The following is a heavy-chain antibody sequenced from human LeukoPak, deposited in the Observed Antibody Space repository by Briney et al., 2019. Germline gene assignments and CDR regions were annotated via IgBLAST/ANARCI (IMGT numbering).Heavy chain of an antibody. D-gene: IGHD6-19*01. Sequence: GGSLRLSCAASGFTFSSYAMSWVRQAPGKGLEWVSAISGSGGSTYYADSVKGRFTISRDNSKNTLYLQMNSLRAEDTAAYYCAKELAVGGWPGDAFDIWGQGTMVTVSS. J-gene: IGHJ3*02. CDR1: GFTFSSYA. CDR2: ISGSGGST. V-gene: IGHV3-23*01. CDR3: AKELAVGGWPGDAFDI.